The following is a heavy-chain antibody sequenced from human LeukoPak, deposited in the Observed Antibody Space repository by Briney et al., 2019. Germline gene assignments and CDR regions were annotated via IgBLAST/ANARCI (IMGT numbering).Heavy chain of an antibody. Sequence: ASVKVSCKASGYTFTSYYMHWVRQAPGQGLEWMGIINPSGGSTSYAQKFQGRVTMTRDMSTSTVYMELSSLRSEDTAVYYCAXXXXXXXYYDSSGYSGGDYWGQGTLVTVSS. CDR3: AXXXXXXXYYDSSGYSGGDY. D-gene: IGHD3-22*01. CDR2: INPSGGST. V-gene: IGHV1-46*01. J-gene: IGHJ4*02. CDR1: GYTFTSYY.